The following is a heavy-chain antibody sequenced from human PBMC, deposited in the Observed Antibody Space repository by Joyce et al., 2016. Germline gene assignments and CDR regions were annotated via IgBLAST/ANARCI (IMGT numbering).Heavy chain of an antibody. V-gene: IGHV1-69*18. CDR1: GGTFSNYA. Sequence: QVQLVQSGAEVKKPGSSVKVSCKASGGTFSNYAFRWVRQDPGQGLEWMGRIIPLFSRTDYAQKFQGRVTVSADESTSTAYMELSSLRSEDTAVYYCASARLVPDSMLYYYYYMDVWGKGTTVTVSS. D-gene: IGHD2-2*01. CDR3: ASARLVPDSMLYYYYYMDV. CDR2: IIPLFSRT. J-gene: IGHJ6*03.